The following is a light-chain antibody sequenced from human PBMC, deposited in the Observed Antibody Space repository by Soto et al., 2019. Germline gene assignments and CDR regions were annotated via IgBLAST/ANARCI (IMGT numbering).Light chain of an antibody. V-gene: IGLV2-14*01. CDR1: NSDVDGYNY. Sequence: QSALTQPASVSGSPGQSITISCTGTNSDVDGYNYVSWYQQHPGKAPKLMIYDVSNRPSGVSNRFSGSKSGNKASLTISGLQAEDEADYYCSSYTSSSTLGVFGGGTKLTVL. J-gene: IGLJ2*01. CDR2: DVS. CDR3: SSYTSSSTLGV.